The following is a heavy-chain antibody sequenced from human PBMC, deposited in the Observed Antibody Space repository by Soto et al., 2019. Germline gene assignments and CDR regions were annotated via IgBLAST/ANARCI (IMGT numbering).Heavy chain of an antibody. V-gene: IGHV3-23*01. Sequence: EVQVLESGGGLVQPGGSLRVSCAASGFTFTTYAMSWVRQAPGQGLEWVSTISGSGGSTYYADSVRDRFTISRDNSKNTVYQQMNSLRAEDTAVYYCAKVPTRPLWYMDVWGKGTTVTISS. CDR2: ISGSGGST. J-gene: IGHJ6*03. CDR1: GFTFTTYA. D-gene: IGHD2-21*01. CDR3: AKVPTRPLWYMDV.